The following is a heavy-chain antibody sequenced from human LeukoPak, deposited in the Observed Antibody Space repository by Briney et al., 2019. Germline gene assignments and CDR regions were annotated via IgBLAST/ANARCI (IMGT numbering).Heavy chain of an antibody. J-gene: IGHJ4*02. CDR3: AKGHHGYSSSHFDY. CDR2: ISWNSCSI. D-gene: IGHD6-13*01. V-gene: IGHV3-9*01. CDR1: GFTFDDYA. Sequence: GGSLRLSCAASGFTFDDYAMHWVRQTPGKGLEWVSGISWNSCSIGYADSVKGRLTISRDNAKNSLYLQMNSLTAEDTSLYYCAKGHHGYSSSHFDYWGQGTLVTVSS.